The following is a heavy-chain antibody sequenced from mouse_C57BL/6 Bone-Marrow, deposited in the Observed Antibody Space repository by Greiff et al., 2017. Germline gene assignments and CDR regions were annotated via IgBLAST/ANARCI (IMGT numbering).Heavy chain of an antibody. V-gene: IGHV1-63*01. Sequence: QVQLQQSGAELVRPGTSVKMSCKASGYTFTNYWIGWAKQRPGHGLEWIGDIYPGGGYTNYNEKFKGKATLTADKSSSTAYMQFSSLTSEDSAIYYCERWSNYAMDYWGQGTSVTVSS. CDR2: IYPGGGYT. CDR1: GYTFTNYW. CDR3: ERWSNYAMDY. J-gene: IGHJ4*01.